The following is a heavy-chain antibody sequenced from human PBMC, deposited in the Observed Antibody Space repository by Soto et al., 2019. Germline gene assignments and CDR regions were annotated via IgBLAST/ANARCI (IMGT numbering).Heavy chain of an antibody. CDR2: INQGGGGN. D-gene: IGHD3-10*01. CDR1: GFRFSCYW. J-gene: IGHJ4*02. CDR3: VSFGRTSYAHPPSDY. Sequence: EGQLVESGGGLVQPGGSLRLSCAASGFRFSCYWMGWARQFPGTRLEWVASINQGGGGNYYVDSVKGTFTISRDNANNSRSLPRDTLRVEETAVYYCVSFGRTSYAHPPSDYGAKGTLVSASS. V-gene: IGHV3-7*01.